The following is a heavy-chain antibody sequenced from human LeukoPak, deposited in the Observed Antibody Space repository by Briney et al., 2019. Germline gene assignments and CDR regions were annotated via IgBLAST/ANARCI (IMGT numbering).Heavy chain of an antibody. Sequence: PSETLSLTCTVSGGSISSGGYYWSWIRQHPGKGLEWIGYIYYSGSTYYNPSLKSRVTISVDTSKNHFSLRLTSVTAADTAMYYCARDRGEGRERPFDYWGRGTLVTVSS. J-gene: IGHJ4*02. D-gene: IGHD1-26*01. CDR2: IYYSGST. CDR1: GGSISSGGYY. V-gene: IGHV4-61*03. CDR3: ARDRGEGRERPFDY.